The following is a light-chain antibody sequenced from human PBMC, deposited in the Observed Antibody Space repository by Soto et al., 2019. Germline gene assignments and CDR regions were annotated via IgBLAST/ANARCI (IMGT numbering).Light chain of an antibody. Sequence: QSVLTQPPSASGSPGQSVTISCAGTSSDVGGYNYVAWYQQHPGKAPKLIISEVSKRPSGVPDRFSGSKSGNTASLTVSGLQPEDEAEYYCSSYAGSNNLVFGGGTKLTVL. J-gene: IGLJ2*01. CDR2: EVS. V-gene: IGLV2-8*01. CDR3: SSYAGSNNLV. CDR1: SSDVGGYNY.